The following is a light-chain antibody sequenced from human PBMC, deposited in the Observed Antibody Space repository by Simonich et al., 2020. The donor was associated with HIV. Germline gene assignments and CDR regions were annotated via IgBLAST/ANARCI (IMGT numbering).Light chain of an antibody. CDR1: SSDVGGYSY. CDR2: DVR. CDR3: SSYTSSSTWV. J-gene: IGLJ3*02. Sequence: QSALTQPASVSGSPGQSITISCTGTSSDVGGYSYVSWYQQHPGKAPKLMIYDVRKRPSGVSNRFSGSKSGNTASLTISGLQAEDEADYYCSSYTSSSTWVFGGGTKLTVL. V-gene: IGLV2-14*01.